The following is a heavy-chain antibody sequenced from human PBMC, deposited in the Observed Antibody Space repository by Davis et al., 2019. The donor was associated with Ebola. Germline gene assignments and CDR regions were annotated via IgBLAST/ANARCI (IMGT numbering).Heavy chain of an antibody. J-gene: IGHJ6*04. Sequence: GGSLRLSCAASGFTFSSYSMNWVRQAPGKGLEWVSSISSSSSYIYYADSVKGRFTISRDNAKNSLYLQMNSRRAEDTAVYYCARDIFSTHGGEYYYYYGMDVWGKGTTVTVSS. CDR2: ISSSSSYI. CDR3: ARDIFSTHGGEYYYYYGMDV. V-gene: IGHV3-21*01. CDR1: GFTFSSYS. D-gene: IGHD3-16*01.